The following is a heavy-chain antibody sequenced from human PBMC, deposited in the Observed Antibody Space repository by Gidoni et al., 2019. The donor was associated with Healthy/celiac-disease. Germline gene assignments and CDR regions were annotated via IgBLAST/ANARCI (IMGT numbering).Heavy chain of an antibody. V-gene: IGHV2-70*11. CDR1: GFSLSTSGMC. Sequence: LVKPTQTFTLTCTFSGFSLSTSGMCVSWIRQPPGKALEWLARIDWDDDKYYSTSLKTRLTISKDTSKNQVVLTMTNMDPVDTATYYCARISLSSGSSGFDLWGRGTLVTVSS. D-gene: IGHD3-10*01. CDR3: ARISLSSGSSGFDL. CDR2: IDWDDDK. J-gene: IGHJ2*01.